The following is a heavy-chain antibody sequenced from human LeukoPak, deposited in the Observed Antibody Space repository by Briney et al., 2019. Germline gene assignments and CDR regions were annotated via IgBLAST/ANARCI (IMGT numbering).Heavy chain of an antibody. J-gene: IGHJ1*01. CDR2: MNPNSGNT. D-gene: IGHD6-19*01. CDR1: GYTFTSYD. CDR3: ARVGEVAVAGTTAEYFQH. V-gene: IGHV1-8*01. Sequence: SSVKVSCNASGYTFTSYDINWVRHATGQGLEMMGWMNPNSGNTGYAQKFQGRVTMTRNTSISTAYMELSSLRSEDTAVYYCARVGEVAVAGTTAEYFQHWGQGTLVTVSS.